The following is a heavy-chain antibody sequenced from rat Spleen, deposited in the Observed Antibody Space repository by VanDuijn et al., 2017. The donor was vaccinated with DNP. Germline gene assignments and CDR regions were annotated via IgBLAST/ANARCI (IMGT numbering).Heavy chain of an antibody. D-gene: IGHD5-1*01. CDR1: GFTFSSYW. V-gene: IGHV5-58*01. Sequence: EVQLVESGGGLVQPGRSLKLSCVASGFTFSSYWMYWIRQVPGKGLEWVASINTDGGSTYYPDSVKGRFTISRDNAKSTLYLQMDSLRSEDTATYYCARGSGTPYWYFDVWGPGTMVTVSS. CDR2: INTDGGST. CDR3: ARGSGTPYWYFDV. J-gene: IGHJ1*01.